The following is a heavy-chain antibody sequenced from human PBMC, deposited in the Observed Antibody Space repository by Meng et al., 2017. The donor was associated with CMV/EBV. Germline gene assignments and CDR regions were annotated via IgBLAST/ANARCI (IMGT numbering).Heavy chain of an antibody. V-gene: IGHV2-5*01. CDR1: GFSLITSGVG. J-gene: IGHJ4*02. CDR3: AHRSNFYGSGSRSFDY. Sequence: SGPTLVNPTQTLTLTCTFSGFSLITSGVGVGWIRQSPGKALEWLAVIYWNGDKRYRPSLESRLSITRDTSKNQVVLTMTNMDPVDTATYYCAHRSNFYGSGSRSFDYWGQGTLVTVSS. CDR2: IYWNGDK. D-gene: IGHD3-10*01.